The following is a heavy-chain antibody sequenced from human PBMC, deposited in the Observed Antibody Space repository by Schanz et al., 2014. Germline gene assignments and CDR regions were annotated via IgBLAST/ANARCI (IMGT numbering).Heavy chain of an antibody. CDR2: ISHDGNNK. V-gene: IGHV3-30*18. J-gene: IGHJ3*02. CDR1: GFTFSSYG. D-gene: IGHD4-17*01. Sequence: QVQLVESGGGVVQPGRSLRLSCAASGFTFSSYGMHWVRQAPGKGLEWVAVISHDGNNKYYGDSVKGRFTISRDNSKNTVYLLMNSLRVEDTALYYCAKDPHRDYGGKPQAFDIWGQGTMVTVSS. CDR3: AKDPHRDYGGKPQAFDI.